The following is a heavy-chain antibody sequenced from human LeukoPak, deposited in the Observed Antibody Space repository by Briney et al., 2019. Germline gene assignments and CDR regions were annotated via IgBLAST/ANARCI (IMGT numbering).Heavy chain of an antibody. J-gene: IGHJ4*02. CDR2: IYHSGST. V-gene: IGHV4-4*02. CDR1: GGSISSSNW. Sequence: SGTLSLTCAVSGGSISSSNWWSWVRQPPGKGLEWIGEIYHSGSTNYNPSLKSRVTISVDTSKNQFSLRLSSVTAADTAVYYCARLQGGYCSGMSCSSFYFDYWGQGTLVTVSS. D-gene: IGHD2-15*01. CDR3: ARLQGGYCSGMSCSSFYFDY.